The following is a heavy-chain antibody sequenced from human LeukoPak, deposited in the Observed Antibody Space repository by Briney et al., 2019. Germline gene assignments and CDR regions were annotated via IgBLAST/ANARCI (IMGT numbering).Heavy chain of an antibody. D-gene: IGHD6-13*01. Sequence: ASETLSLTCTVSGGSISNYDWSWIRQSAGKGLEWVGRTYISGSSNYTPSLKSRVTVSVDTSKNQFSLRLNCVTAADTAVYYCARVSSSWYQDYYFDLWGRGTLVTVSS. J-gene: IGHJ2*01. CDR2: TYISGSS. CDR1: GGSISNYD. V-gene: IGHV4-4*07. CDR3: ARVSSSWYQDYYFDL.